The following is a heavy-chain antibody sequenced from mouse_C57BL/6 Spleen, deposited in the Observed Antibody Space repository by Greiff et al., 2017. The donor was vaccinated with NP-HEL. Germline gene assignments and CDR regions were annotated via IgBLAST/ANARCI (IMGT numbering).Heavy chain of an antibody. Sequence: QVQLQQSGAELVKPGASVKISCKASGYAFSSYWMNWVKQRPGKGLEWIGQIYPGDGDTNYNGKFKGKATLTADKSSSTAYMQLSSLTSEDSAVYFCARRYYGSRGYYAMDYWGQGTSVTVSS. V-gene: IGHV1-80*01. CDR2: IYPGDGDT. CDR1: GYAFSSYW. CDR3: ARRYYGSRGYYAMDY. J-gene: IGHJ4*01. D-gene: IGHD1-1*01.